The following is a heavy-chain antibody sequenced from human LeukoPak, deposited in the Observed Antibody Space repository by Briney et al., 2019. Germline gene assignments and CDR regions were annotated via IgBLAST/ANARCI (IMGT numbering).Heavy chain of an antibody. J-gene: IGHJ3*02. CDR2: ISGSGGST. D-gene: IGHD4-17*01. Sequence: GGSLRLSCAASGFTFSSYAMSWVRQAPGKGLEWVSAISGSGGSTYYADSVKGRFTISRDNSKNTLYLQMNSLRAEDTAVYYCAKDETSTVTTQASAFDIWGQGTMVTVSS. V-gene: IGHV3-23*01. CDR1: GFTFSSYA. CDR3: AKDETSTVTTQASAFDI.